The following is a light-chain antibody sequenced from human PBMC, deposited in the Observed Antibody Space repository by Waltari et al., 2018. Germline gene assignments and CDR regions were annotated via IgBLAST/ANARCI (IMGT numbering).Light chain of an antibody. CDR1: QSVSSY. J-gene: IGKJ4*01. CDR3: QQRIDWPLT. CDR2: DAS. Sequence: EIVLTQSPATLSLSPGEIANLSCRASQSVSSYLAWYQQKPGQAPRLLIYDASNRATGIPARFSGSGSGTDFTLTISSLEPEDFAVYYCQQRIDWPLTFGGGTKVKIK. V-gene: IGKV3-11*01.